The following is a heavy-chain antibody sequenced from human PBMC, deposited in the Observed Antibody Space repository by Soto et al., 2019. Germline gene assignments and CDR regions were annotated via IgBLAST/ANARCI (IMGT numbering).Heavy chain of an antibody. CDR2: IKSKTDGGTT. D-gene: IGHD3-9*01. J-gene: IGHJ6*02. CDR1: GFTFSNAW. CDR3: VAGFPYYYYGMDV. Sequence: GGSLRLSCAASGFTFSNAWMNWVRQALGKGLEWVGRIKSKTDGGTTDYAAPVKGRFTISRDDSKNTLYLQMNSLKTEDTAVYYCVAGFPYYYYGMDVWGQGTTVTVSS. V-gene: IGHV3-15*07.